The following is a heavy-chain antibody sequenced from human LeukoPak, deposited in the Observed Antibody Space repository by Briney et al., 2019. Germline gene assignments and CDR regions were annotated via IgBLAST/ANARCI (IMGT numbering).Heavy chain of an antibody. J-gene: IGHJ1*01. CDR3: TTARGYCSSTSCYEWDAEYFQH. V-gene: IGHV3-15*01. CDR1: GFTFSNSW. Sequence: NPGGSLRLSCAASGFTFSNSWMSWVRQAPGKGREWVGRIKSKTDGGTTDYAAPVKGRFTISRDDSKNTLYLQMNSLKTEDTAVYYCTTARGYCSSTSCYEWDAEYFQHWGQGTLVTVSS. CDR2: IKSKTDGGTT. D-gene: IGHD2-2*01.